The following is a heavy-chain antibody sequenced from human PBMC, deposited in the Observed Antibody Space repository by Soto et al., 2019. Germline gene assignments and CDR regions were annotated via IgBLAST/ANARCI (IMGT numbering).Heavy chain of an antibody. V-gene: IGHV3-23*01. CDR2: ISGSGGST. J-gene: IGHJ6*02. D-gene: IGHD1-1*01. CDR3: AKQQGPGTPYYYAMDV. CDR1: GFTFSSYA. Sequence: GGSLRLSCAASGFTFSSYAMSWVRQAPGKGLEWVSAISGSGGSTYYADSVKGRFTISRDNSKNTLYLQMNSLRAEDTAVYYCAKQQGPGTPYYYAMDVWGQGTAVTVSS.